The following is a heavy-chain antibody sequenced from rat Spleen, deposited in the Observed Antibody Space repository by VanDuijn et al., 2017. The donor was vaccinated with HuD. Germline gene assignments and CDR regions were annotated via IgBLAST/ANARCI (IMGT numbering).Heavy chain of an antibody. CDR2: ISYEGSST. J-gene: IGHJ1*01. D-gene: IGHD1-12*03. CDR1: GFTFSDYY. Sequence: EVQLVESGGGLVQPGRSLKLSCAASGFTFSDYYMAWVRQAPKKGLEWVASISYEGSSTYYGDSVKGRFTISRDNAKSTLYLQMNSLRSEDTATYYCARHHYYDGYYHSYWYFDFWGPGTMVTVSS. CDR3: ARHHYYDGYYHSYWYFDF. V-gene: IGHV5-22*01.